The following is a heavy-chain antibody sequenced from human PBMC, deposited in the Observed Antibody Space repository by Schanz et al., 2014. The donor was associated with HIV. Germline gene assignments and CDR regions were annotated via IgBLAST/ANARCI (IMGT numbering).Heavy chain of an antibody. CDR3: ARPDYDFWVDV. D-gene: IGHD3-3*01. J-gene: IGHJ6*02. CDR1: GITFSDYY. V-gene: IGHV3-11*01. Sequence: QVQLVESGGGLVKSGGSLRLSCAASGITFSDYYMSWTRQAPGKGLEWVAYISSSGNTINYADSVKGRFTISRDNAKNSLSLQMNSLRAEDTAVYYCARPDYDFWVDVWGQGTTVTVSS. CDR2: ISSSGNTI.